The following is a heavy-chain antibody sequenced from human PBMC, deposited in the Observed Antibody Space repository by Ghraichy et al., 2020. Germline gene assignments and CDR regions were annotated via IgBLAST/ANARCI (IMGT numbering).Heavy chain of an antibody. CDR3: AKDATVGAITGFDY. CDR1: GFTFSSYG. V-gene: IGHV3-30*18. D-gene: IGHD1-26*01. CDR2: ISYDGSNK. J-gene: IGHJ4*02. Sequence: LNISCAASGFTFSSYGMHWVRQAPGKGLEWVAVISYDGSNKYYADSVKGRFTISRDNSKNTLYLQMNSLRAEDTAVYYCAKDATVGAITGFDYWGQGALVTVSS.